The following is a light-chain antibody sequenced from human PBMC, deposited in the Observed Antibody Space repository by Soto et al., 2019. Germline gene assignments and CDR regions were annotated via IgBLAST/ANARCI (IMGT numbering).Light chain of an antibody. V-gene: IGKV1-5*01. CDR1: QNINRW. CDR3: HSGT. J-gene: IGKJ1*01. CDR2: DAS. Sequence: DMQMTQSPSTLSASIGDRVTISCRASQNINRWLAWYQHKPGKAPELLIYDASTLASGVPSRFSGSGSGTEFTLTITSLQPDDFATYYCHSGTFGQGTKVEIK.